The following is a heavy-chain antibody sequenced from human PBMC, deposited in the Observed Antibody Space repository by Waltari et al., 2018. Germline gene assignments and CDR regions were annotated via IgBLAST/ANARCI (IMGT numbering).Heavy chain of an antibody. CDR2: IYSSGST. V-gene: IGHV4-61*09. D-gene: IGHD2-21*01. CDR1: VDSFSGSYY. Sequence: QLQLQQSGPGLVKPSQTLSLACSLSVDSFSGSYYWHWVRQTAGEGLEWLGYIYSSGSTKYNPSLQSRATISIVNKTQFSLKLAAVTAADTAVYYCARSDVVVAPARNNYYFPMEVWGQGTTVTVSS. CDR3: ARSDVVVAPARNNYYFPMEV. J-gene: IGHJ6*03.